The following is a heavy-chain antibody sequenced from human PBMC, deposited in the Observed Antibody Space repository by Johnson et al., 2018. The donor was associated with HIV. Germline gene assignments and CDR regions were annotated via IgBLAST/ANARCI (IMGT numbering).Heavy chain of an antibody. CDR1: GFSFSGFA. Sequence: QVRLVESGGGVVQPGRSLRLSCVVSGFSFSGFAMHWVRQAPGKGLDWMAVISYDGRNQHYAESVKGRFTIARDNYKNTLYLQMSSVRREDTAVYYCARDLATRPPARLVVFDVWGQGTMVTGS. CDR2: ISYDGRNQ. CDR3: ARDLATRPPARLVVFDV. J-gene: IGHJ3*01. D-gene: IGHD2-15*01. V-gene: IGHV3-30-3*01.